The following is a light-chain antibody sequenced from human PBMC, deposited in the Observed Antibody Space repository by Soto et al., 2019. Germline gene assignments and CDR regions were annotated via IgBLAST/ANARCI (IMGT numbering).Light chain of an antibody. CDR2: EVS. Sequence: LTQPASVSWSPGQSITISCAGTSSDVGGYNYVSWYQQHPGKAPKLIIFEVSNRPSGVSNRFSASKSVNTASLTISGLQTEDEADYFCSSYTSSNTYVFGTGTKVTVL. CDR1: SSDVGGYNY. CDR3: SSYTSSNTYV. J-gene: IGLJ1*01. V-gene: IGLV2-14*01.